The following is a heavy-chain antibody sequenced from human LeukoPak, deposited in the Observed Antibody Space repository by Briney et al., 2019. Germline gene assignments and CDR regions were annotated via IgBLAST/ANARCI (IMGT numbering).Heavy chain of an antibody. CDR2: IYSGGST. V-gene: IGHV3-66*01. CDR1: GFTVSSNY. Sequence: GGSLRLSCAASGFTVSSNYMSWVRQAPGKGLEWVSIIYSGGSTYYADSVKGRLTISRDNSKNTLYLQMNSLRAEDTAVYYCARDRTGQQLISRKEYYYMDVWGKGTTVTISS. CDR3: ARDRTGQQLISRKEYYYMDV. D-gene: IGHD4-11*01. J-gene: IGHJ6*03.